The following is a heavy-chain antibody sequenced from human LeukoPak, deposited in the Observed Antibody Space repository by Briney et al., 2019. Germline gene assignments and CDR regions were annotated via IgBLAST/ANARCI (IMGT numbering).Heavy chain of an antibody. V-gene: IGHV4-39*07. CDR1: GGSISSSSYY. J-gene: IGHJ4*02. Sequence: SETLSLTCTVSGGSISSSSYYWGWIRQPPGKGLEWIGSIYYSGSTYYNPSLKSRVTISVDTSKNQFSLKLSSVTAADTAVYYCARVLTPDTAMANFDYWAREPWSPSPQ. CDR2: IYYSGST. CDR3: ARVLTPDTAMANFDY. D-gene: IGHD5-18*01.